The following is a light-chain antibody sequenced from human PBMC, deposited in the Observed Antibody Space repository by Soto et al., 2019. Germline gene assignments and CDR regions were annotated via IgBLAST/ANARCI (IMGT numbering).Light chain of an antibody. J-gene: IGLJ2*01. CDR3: AAWDDSLNGVV. CDR2: EAT. V-gene: IGLV2-14*02. Sequence: QSALTQPASVSGSLGQSITVSCTGTRGNLGSYDLVSWYQKYPGKAPTLLIYEATKRPSGVPDRFSGSKSGTSASLAISGLQSEDEADYYCAAWDDSLNGVVFGGGTQLTVL. CDR1: RGNLGSYDL.